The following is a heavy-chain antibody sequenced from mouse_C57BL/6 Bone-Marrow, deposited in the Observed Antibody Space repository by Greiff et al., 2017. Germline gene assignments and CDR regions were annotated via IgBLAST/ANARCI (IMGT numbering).Heavy chain of an antibody. J-gene: IGHJ3*01. CDR1: GFTFSSYA. CDR3: ARDRGLRRMFAY. D-gene: IGHD2-4*01. Sequence: DVQLVESGGGLVKPGGSLKLSCAASGFTFSSYAMSWVRQTPEKRLEWVATISDGGSYTYYPDNVKGRFTISRDNAKNNLYLQMSHLKSEDTAMYYCARDRGLRRMFAYWGQGTLVTVSA. CDR2: ISDGGSYT. V-gene: IGHV5-4*01.